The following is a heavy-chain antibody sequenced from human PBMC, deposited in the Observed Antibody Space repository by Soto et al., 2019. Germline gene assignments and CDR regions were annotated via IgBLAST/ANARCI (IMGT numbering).Heavy chain of an antibody. D-gene: IGHD2-15*01. V-gene: IGHV3-7*05. CDR1: GFTFSSYW. CDR2: IKQDGSEK. Sequence: GGSLRLSCAASGFTFSSYWMSWVRQAPGKGLERVANIKQDGSEKYYVDSVKGRFTISRDNAKNLLYLQMNGLRAEDTAVYYCARDIHCSGGSCYYGMDVWGQGTTVTVSS. J-gene: IGHJ6*02. CDR3: ARDIHCSGGSCYYGMDV.